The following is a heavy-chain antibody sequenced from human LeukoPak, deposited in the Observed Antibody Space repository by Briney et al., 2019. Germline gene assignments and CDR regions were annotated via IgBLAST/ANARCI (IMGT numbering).Heavy chain of an antibody. CDR1: GFTFSGYA. CDR3: AKNRRTTVVTPDDY. J-gene: IGHJ4*02. Sequence: GGSLRLSCAASGFTFSGYAMSWVRQAPGKGLEWVSAISGSGGSTYYADSVKGRFTSSRDNSKNTLYLQMNSLRAEDTAVYYCAKNRRTTVVTPDDYWGQGTLVTVSS. D-gene: IGHD4-23*01. V-gene: IGHV3-23*01. CDR2: ISGSGGST.